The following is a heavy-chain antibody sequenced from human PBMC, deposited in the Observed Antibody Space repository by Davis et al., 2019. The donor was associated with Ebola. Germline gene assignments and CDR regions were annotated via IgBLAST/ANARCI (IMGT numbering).Heavy chain of an antibody. CDR1: GFTFSSYA. J-gene: IGHJ6*02. V-gene: IGHV3-23*01. Sequence: PGGSLRLSCAASGFTFSSYAMSWVRQAPGKGLEWVSAISGSGGSTYYADSVKGRFTISRDNSKNTLYLQMNSLRAEDTAVYYCAKVRIAAPARPYYYGMDVWGQGTTVTVSS. D-gene: IGHD6-6*01. CDR2: ISGSGGST. CDR3: AKVRIAAPARPYYYGMDV.